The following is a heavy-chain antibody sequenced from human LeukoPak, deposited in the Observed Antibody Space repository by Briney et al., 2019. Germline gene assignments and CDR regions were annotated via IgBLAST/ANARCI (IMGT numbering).Heavy chain of an antibody. CDR3: ARELEMATINRFGY. CDR1: GFTFTDYA. D-gene: IGHD5-24*01. J-gene: IGHJ4*02. CDR2: ILATRGNT. Sequence: GGSLRLSCAAPGFTFTDYAMTWVRQAPGRGLEWVSAILATRGNTYYTDSVKGRFTVSRDNSRNTLYLQMNSLRAEDTAVYHCARELEMATINRFGYWGQGTLVTVSS. V-gene: IGHV3-23*01.